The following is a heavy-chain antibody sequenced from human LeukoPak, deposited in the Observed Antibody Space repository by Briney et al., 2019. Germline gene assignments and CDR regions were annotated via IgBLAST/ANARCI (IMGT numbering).Heavy chain of an antibody. Sequence: PGGSLRLSCAASGFTFSSYVMTWVRQAPGKGLEWVSAISGSGGSISYADSVRGRFTISRDNSKNTLYLQMNSLRADDTAVYYCVRGTGYWGQGTLVTVPS. V-gene: IGHV3-23*01. J-gene: IGHJ4*02. CDR1: GFTFSSYV. CDR3: VRGTGY. CDR2: ISGSGGSI.